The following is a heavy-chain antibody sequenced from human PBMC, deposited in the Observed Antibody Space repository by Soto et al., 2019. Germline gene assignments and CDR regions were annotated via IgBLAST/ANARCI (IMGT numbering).Heavy chain of an antibody. D-gene: IGHD6-25*01. J-gene: IGHJ6*02. CDR2: IKQDGSEK. Sequence: GGSLRLSGAASGFTFSSYWMSWVRQAPGKGLEWVANIKQDGSEKYYVDSVKGRFTISRDNAKNSLYLQMNSLRAEDTAVYYCAREEPAADTYYYGMDVLGQGTTVTFSS. V-gene: IGHV3-7*01. CDR3: AREEPAADTYYYGMDV. CDR1: GFTFSSYW.